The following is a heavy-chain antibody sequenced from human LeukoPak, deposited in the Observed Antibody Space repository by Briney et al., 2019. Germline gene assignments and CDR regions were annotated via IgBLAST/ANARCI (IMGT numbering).Heavy chain of an antibody. CDR3: AKVPYYDSSGYYDY. CDR2: IRYDGSNK. V-gene: IGHV3-30*02. J-gene: IGHJ4*02. Sequence: PGGSLRLSCAASGFTFSSYGMHWVRQAPGKGLEWVAFIRYDGSNKYYADSVKGRFTLSRDNSKNTLYLQMNSLRTEDTAVYYCAKVPYYDSSGYYDYWGQGTLVTVSS. CDR1: GFTFSSYG. D-gene: IGHD3-22*01.